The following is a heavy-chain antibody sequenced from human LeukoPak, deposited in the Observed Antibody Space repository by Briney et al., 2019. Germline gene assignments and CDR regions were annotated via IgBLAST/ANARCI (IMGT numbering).Heavy chain of an antibody. CDR2: IIPIFGTA. V-gene: IGHV1-69*05. D-gene: IGHD2-21*02. CDR3: ARVLRVVVTAIGGAFDI. CDR1: GGTFSSYA. J-gene: IGHJ3*02. Sequence: ASVKVSCKASGGTFSSYAISWVRQAPGQGHEWMGGIIPIFGTANYAQKFQGRVTITTDESTSTAYMELSSLRSEDTAVYYCARVLRVVVTAIGGAFDIWGQGTMVTVSS.